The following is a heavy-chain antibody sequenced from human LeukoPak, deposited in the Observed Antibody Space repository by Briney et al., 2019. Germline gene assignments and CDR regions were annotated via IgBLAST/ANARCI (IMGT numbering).Heavy chain of an antibody. CDR2: INPDGRTT. V-gene: IGHV3-74*01. Sequence: GGSLRLSCAASGFSFSSYWMHWVRQDAGKGLMWVSRINPDGRTTDYADSGKGRFSISRDNAKNTLYLQMNSLRAEDTAVYYCARASIAAPPAYYYYMDVWGKGTTVTVSS. J-gene: IGHJ6*03. D-gene: IGHD6-6*01. CDR3: ARASIAAPPAYYYYMDV. CDR1: GFSFSSYW.